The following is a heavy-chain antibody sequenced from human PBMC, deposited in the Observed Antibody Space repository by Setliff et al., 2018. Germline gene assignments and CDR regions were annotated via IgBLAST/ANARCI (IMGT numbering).Heavy chain of an antibody. CDR1: GFSISSGYY. Sequence: KPSETLSLTCAVSGFSISSGYYWSWIRQPPGKGLEWIVNIHHSGKAYYNPSLKSRVTMSVDTSKNHVSLKLSSVTAADTAVYYCARAHTWSLPNDSSGYPGWFDPWGQGTLVTVSS. J-gene: IGHJ5*02. V-gene: IGHV4-38-2*01. CDR2: IHHSGKA. CDR3: ARAHTWSLPNDSSGYPGWFDP. D-gene: IGHD3-22*01.